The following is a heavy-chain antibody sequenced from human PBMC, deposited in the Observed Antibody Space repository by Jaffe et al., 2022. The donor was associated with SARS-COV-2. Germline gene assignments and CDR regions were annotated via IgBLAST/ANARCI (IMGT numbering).Heavy chain of an antibody. CDR3: ARVWGSGGYSYGDYYYYYGMDV. CDR2: ISSSGSTI. J-gene: IGHJ6*02. D-gene: IGHD5-18*01. Sequence: EVQLVESGGGLVQPGGSLRLSCAASGFTFSSYEMNWVRQAPGKGLEWVSYISSSGSTIYYADSVKGRFTISRDNAKNSLYLQMNSLRAEDTAVYYCARVWGSGGYSYGDYYYYYGMDVWGQGTTVTVSS. V-gene: IGHV3-48*03. CDR1: GFTFSSYE.